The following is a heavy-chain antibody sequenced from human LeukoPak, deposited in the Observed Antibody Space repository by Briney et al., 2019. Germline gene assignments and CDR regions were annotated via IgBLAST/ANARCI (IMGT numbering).Heavy chain of an antibody. CDR2: ISYDGSNK. D-gene: IGHD3-22*01. CDR3: AMMVISYYFDY. V-gene: IGHV3-30*03. CDR1: GFTFSSYA. Sequence: GGSLRLSCAASGFTFSSYAMSWVRQAPGKGLGWVAVISYDGSNKYYADSVKGRFTISRDNSKNTLYLQMNSLRAEDTAVYYCAMMVISYYFDYWGQGTLVTVSS. J-gene: IGHJ4*02.